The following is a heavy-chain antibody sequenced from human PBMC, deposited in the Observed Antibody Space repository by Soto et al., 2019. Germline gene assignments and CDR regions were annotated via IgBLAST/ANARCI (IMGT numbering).Heavy chain of an antibody. CDR1: GCSIPSHSHS. D-gene: IGHD3-22*01. CDR2: IYYTGST. Sequence: SETLSLTCTVSGCSIPSHSHSCVWIRQPPGKGLEWIGSIYYTGSTYYNPSLKSRVTISVDTSKNQFSLKLRSVTAADTAVYYCMLGSGWKDFDYWGQGTLVTVS. J-gene: IGHJ4*02. V-gene: IGHV4-39*01. CDR3: MLGSGWKDFDY.